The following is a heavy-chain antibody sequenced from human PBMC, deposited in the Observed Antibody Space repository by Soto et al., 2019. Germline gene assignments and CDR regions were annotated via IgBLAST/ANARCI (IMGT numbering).Heavy chain of an antibody. J-gene: IGHJ6*02. D-gene: IGHD2-21*02. Sequence: QITLKESGPTLVKPTQTLTLTCTFSAFSLSTGGVGVGWIRQPPGKALERLALIYWDDDKRYSPSLRSRLTITKDTSKNQVVLTMTNMDPVETAIYYCIQSRCGGDCLQSYASYYYYGMDVWGQGTTVTVSS. CDR3: IQSRCGGDCLQSYASYYYYGMDV. CDR1: AFSLSTGGVG. V-gene: IGHV2-5*02. CDR2: IYWDDDK.